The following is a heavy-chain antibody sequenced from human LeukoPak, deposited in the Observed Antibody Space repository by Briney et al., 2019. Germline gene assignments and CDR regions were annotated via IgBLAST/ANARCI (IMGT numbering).Heavy chain of an antibody. CDR3: ARGYCSSTSCYGWFDP. Sequence: PSETLSLTCTVSGGSISSYYWSWIRQPAGKGLEWIGRIYTSGSTNYNPSLKSRVTMSVDTSKNQFSLKLSSVTAADTAVYYCARGYCSSTSCYGWFDPWGQGTLVTVSS. V-gene: IGHV4-4*07. CDR1: GGSISSYY. D-gene: IGHD2-2*01. CDR2: IYTSGST. J-gene: IGHJ5*02.